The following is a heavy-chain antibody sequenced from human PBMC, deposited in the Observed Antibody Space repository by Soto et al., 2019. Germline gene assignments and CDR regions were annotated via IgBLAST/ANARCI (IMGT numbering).Heavy chain of an antibody. J-gene: IGHJ6*03. CDR1: GFTFSSYW. CDR3: ATLPDEQGPYYYYMDV. Sequence: GGSLRLSCAASGFTFSSYWMSWVRQAPGKGLEWVANIKQDGSEKYYVDSVKGRFTISRDNAKNSLYLQMNSLRAEDTAVYYCATLPDEQGPYYYYMDVWGKGTTVTVSS. V-gene: IGHV3-7*05. CDR2: IKQDGSEK.